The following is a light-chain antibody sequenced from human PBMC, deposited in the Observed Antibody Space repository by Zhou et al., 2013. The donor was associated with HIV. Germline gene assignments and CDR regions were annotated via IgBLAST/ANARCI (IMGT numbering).Light chain of an antibody. Sequence: EIVLTQSPGTLSLSPGERATLSCRASQSVSSSYLAWYQQKPGQAPRLIIYDVSSRATDIPDRFTGTGSGTDFTLTINRLEPEDFAVYSCQMYGHTPVFGGGTKVEIK. CDR3: QMYGHTPV. CDR2: DVS. J-gene: IGKJ4*01. CDR1: QSVSSSY. V-gene: IGKV3-20*01.